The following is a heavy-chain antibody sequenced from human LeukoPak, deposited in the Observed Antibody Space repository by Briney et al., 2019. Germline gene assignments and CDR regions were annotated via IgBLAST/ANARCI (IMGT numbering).Heavy chain of an antibody. D-gene: IGHD3-3*01. CDR3: ARKTVEVYYGALDP. CDR1: GFTFSTYV. CDR2: MTGTGDTK. Sequence: GGSLRLSCTASGFTFSTYVMTWVRQAPGKGLEWVSGMTGTGDTKYYADSVKGRFTISRDNSKNTLYLQMNSLRAEDTAVYYCARKTVEVYYGALDPWGQGVLVTVSS. J-gene: IGHJ5*02. V-gene: IGHV3-23*01.